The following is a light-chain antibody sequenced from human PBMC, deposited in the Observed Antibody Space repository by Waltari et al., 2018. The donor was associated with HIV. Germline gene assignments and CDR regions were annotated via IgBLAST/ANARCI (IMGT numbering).Light chain of an antibody. Sequence: QAVVTQEPSLPVSPGGTVTLTCGSSTGAVTSGHYPYWFQQKPGQAPRTLIYDVNNKYSWTPARFSGSLLGGKAALTLSGAQPEDEADYYCLVSYSGARQAFGTGTKVTVL. V-gene: IGLV7-46*01. CDR1: TGAVTSGHY. J-gene: IGLJ1*01. CDR2: DVN. CDR3: LVSYSGARQA.